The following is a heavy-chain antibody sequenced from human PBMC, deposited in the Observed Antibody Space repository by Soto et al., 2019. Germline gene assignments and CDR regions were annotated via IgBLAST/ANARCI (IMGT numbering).Heavy chain of an antibody. V-gene: IGHV3-23*01. D-gene: IGHD3-9*01. Sequence: GGSLRLSCAASGFTFSSYAMSWVRQAPGKGLEWVSAISGSGGSTYYADSVKGRFTISRDNSKNTLYLQMNSLRAEETAVYYCAKDPLPLGRSYDILTDGYYFDYWGQGTLVTVSS. J-gene: IGHJ4*02. CDR1: GFTFSSYA. CDR2: ISGSGGST. CDR3: AKDPLPLGRSYDILTDGYYFDY.